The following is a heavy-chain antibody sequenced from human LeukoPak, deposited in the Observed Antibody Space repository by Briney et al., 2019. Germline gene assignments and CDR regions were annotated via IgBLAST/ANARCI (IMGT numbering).Heavy chain of an antibody. CDR1: GGSFSGYY. CDR2: INHSGST. D-gene: IGHD3-9*01. CDR3: ARGPRLRYFDWSMGYFDY. J-gene: IGHJ4*02. V-gene: IGHV4-34*01. Sequence: SETLSLTCAVYGGSFSGYYWSWIRQPPGKGLEWIGEINHSGSTNYNPSLKSRVTISVDTSKNQFSLKLSSVTAADTAVYYCARGPRLRYFDWSMGYFDYWGQGTLVTVSS.